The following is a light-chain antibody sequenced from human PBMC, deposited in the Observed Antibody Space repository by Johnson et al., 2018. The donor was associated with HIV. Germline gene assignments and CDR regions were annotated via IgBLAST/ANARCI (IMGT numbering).Light chain of an antibody. CDR3: AVWVISLTARYV. Sequence: QPVLTQPPSVSAAPGQKVTISCSGSSSNIGNNYVSWYQQLPGTAPKLLIYENNKRPSGIPDRFSGSKSGTSATLAITGLHSGDEADYYCAVWVISLTARYVFVTGTNITVL. CDR2: ENN. J-gene: IGLJ1*01. V-gene: IGLV1-51*02. CDR1: SSNIGNNY.